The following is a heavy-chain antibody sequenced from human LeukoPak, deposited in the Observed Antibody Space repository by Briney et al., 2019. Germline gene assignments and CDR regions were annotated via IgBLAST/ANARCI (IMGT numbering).Heavy chain of an antibody. D-gene: IGHD3-22*01. CDR1: GGTFSSYA. Sequence: VASVKVSCKASGGTFSSYAISWVRQAPGQGLEWMGRIIPIFGTANYAQKFQGRVTITTDESTSTAYMELSSLRSEDTAVYYCARDPPDYYDSSGHSGSYWGQGTLVTVFS. V-gene: IGHV1-69*05. CDR3: ARDPPDYYDSSGHSGSY. J-gene: IGHJ4*02. CDR2: IIPIFGTA.